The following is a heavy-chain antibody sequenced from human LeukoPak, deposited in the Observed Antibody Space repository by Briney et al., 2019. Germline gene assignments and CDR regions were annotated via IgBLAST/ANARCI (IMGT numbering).Heavy chain of an antibody. CDR1: GGTFSSYA. D-gene: IGHD3-3*01. V-gene: IGHV1-69*04. Sequence: GASVKVSCKASGGTFSSYAISWVRQAPGQGLEWMGRIIPILGIANYAQKFQGRVTITADKSTSTAYMELSSLRSEDTAVYYCARLEITIFGVVIEDYWGQGILVTVSS. CDR2: IIPILGIA. J-gene: IGHJ4*02. CDR3: ARLEITIFGVVIEDY.